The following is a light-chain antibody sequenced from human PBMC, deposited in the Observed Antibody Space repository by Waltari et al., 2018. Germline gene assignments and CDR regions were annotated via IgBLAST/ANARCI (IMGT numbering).Light chain of an antibody. Sequence: QSVVTQPPSASGTPGQSVTISSSGTGSNIGSNSVSWYQQVSGTAPKPLIYDNHERPSGVPGRFSASRFGTSATLAISGLQSEDEADYYCAAWDDTLNAWVFGGGTRVTVL. V-gene: IGLV1-44*01. CDR3: AAWDDTLNAWV. CDR2: DNH. CDR1: GSNIGSNS. J-gene: IGLJ3*02.